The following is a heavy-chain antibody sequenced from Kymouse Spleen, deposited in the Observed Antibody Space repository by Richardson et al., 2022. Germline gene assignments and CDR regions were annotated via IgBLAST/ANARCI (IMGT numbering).Heavy chain of an antibody. Sequence: QVQLVESGGGVVQPGRSLRLSCAASGFTFSSYGMHWVRQAPGKGLEWVAVIWYDGSNKYYADSVKGRFTISRDNSKNTLYLQMNSLRAEDTAVYYCARDLIAARRYGMDVWGQGTTVTVSS. CDR1: GFTFSSYG. CDR3: ARDLIAARRYGMDV. D-gene: IGHD6-6*01. J-gene: IGHJ6*02. CDR2: IWYDGSNK. V-gene: IGHV3-33*01.